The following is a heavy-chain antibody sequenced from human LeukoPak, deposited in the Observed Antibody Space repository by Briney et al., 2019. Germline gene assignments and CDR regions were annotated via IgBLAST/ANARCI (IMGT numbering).Heavy chain of an antibody. CDR3: ATEYVRTHYFDW. D-gene: IGHD3-16*01. Sequence: ASVKVSCKASGYNLNTYHMHWVRQAPGQGLEWMGIITSTGTTIICAQKFQGRVTMTRDTSTSTVYMDLSSLRSDDTAVYYCATEYVRTHYFDWWGQGTLVTVSS. CDR1: GYNLNTYH. V-gene: IGHV1-46*02. J-gene: IGHJ4*02. CDR2: ITSTGTTI.